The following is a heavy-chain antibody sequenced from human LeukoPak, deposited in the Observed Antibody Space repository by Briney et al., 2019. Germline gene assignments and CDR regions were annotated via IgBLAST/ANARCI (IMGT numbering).Heavy chain of an antibody. D-gene: IGHD1-26*01. V-gene: IGHV3-74*01. CDR2: INSDGSST. J-gene: IGHJ4*02. Sequence: GGSLRLSCVASGFTFDDYGISWVRQAPGKGLVWVSRINSDGSSTSYADSVKGRFTISRDNAKNTLYLQMNSLRAEDTAVYYCARADSGSYFDYWGQGTLVTVSS. CDR3: ARADSGSYFDY. CDR1: GFTFDDYG.